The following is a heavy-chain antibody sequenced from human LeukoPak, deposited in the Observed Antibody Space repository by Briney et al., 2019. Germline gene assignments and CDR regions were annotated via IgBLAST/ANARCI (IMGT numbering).Heavy chain of an antibody. J-gene: IGHJ3*02. D-gene: IGHD5-24*01. CDR3: ARGSRWLQFDAFDI. Sequence: GGSLRLSCAASGFTFSSYAMHWVRQAPGKGLEWVAVISYDGSNKYYADSVKGRFTISRDNSKNTLYLQMNSLRAEDTAVYYCARGSRWLQFDAFDIWGQGTMVTVSS. CDR2: ISYDGSNK. CDR1: GFTFSSYA. V-gene: IGHV3-30*04.